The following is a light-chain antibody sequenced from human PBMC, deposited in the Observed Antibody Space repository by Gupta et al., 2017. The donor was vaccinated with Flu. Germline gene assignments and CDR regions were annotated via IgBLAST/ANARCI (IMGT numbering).Light chain of an antibody. J-gene: IGLJ3*02. CDR3: SSYTTTTTRWM. CDR1: SRDIGNYNY. Sequence: ITITCTGTSRDIGNYNYVSWYQQHPGKPPKLMIYDVSNRPSGVSNRFSGSKSGNTASLTISGLQDEDDADYYCSSYTTTTTRWMFGGGTKLTVL. V-gene: IGLV2-14*03. CDR2: DVS.